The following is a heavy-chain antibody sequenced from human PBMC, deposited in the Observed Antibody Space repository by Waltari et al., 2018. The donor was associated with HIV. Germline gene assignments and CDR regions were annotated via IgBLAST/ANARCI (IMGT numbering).Heavy chain of an antibody. CDR3: ARDRIAVTGSYYYGMDV. D-gene: IGHD6-19*01. CDR1: GYTFTGYD. CDR2: INPKSDGT. Sequence: QVQLVQSGAEVKKPGASVKVSCKASGYTFTGYDQQRVRQAPGQGLEWMGWINPKSDGTNYAQKFQGRVTMTRDTSTSTAYMELSRLRSDDTALYYCARDRIAVTGSYYYGMDVWGQGTTVTVSS. V-gene: IGHV1-2*02. J-gene: IGHJ6*02.